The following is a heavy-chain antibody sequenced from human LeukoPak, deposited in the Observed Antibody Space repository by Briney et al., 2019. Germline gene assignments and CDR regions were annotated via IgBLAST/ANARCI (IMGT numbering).Heavy chain of an antibody. CDR1: SASFDNYY. D-gene: IGHD4-17*01. CDR3: APIYGDYSDFDS. J-gene: IGHJ4*02. V-gene: IGHV4-34*01. Sequence: SETLSLTCAVSSASFDNYYWSWIRQAPGQGLEWIGKITHHGRTNYNPSLKSRVAISLDASKSQRFSLKLSSVTAADTAVYYCAPIYGDYSDFDSWGQGTLVTVSS. CDR2: ITHHGRT.